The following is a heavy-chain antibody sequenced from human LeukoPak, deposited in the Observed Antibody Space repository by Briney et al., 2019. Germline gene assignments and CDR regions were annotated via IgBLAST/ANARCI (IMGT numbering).Heavy chain of an antibody. Sequence: GDSVKVSCKASGGTFSSYAISWVRQAPGQGLELMGRIIPIFGTANYAQKFQGRVTITTDESTSTAYMELSSLRSEDTAVYYCARSGLVHESGSYWGLIDYWGQGTQVTVSS. CDR1: GGTFSSYA. CDR3: ARSGLVHESGSYWGLIDY. V-gene: IGHV1-69*05. J-gene: IGHJ4*02. D-gene: IGHD1-26*01. CDR2: IIPIFGTA.